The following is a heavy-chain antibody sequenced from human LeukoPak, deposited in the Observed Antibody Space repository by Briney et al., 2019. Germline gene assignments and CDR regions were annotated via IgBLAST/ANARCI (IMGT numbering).Heavy chain of an antibody. CDR1: GASVIIGGYY. J-gene: IGHJ4*02. Sequence: PSETLSLTCTVSGASVIIGGYYWSWLRQRPGKGLEWIGYISYSGSSYYNPSLKSRLTISLDTSKNQFSLKLTSMTAADTAVYFCARIQQWLGFDSWGQGTLVTVSS. CDR2: ISYSGSS. V-gene: IGHV4-31*03. D-gene: IGHD6-19*01. CDR3: ARIQQWLGFDS.